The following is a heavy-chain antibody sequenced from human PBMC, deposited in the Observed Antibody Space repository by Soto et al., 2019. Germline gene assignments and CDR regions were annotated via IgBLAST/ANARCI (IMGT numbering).Heavy chain of an antibody. CDR2: IVPMLGTP. J-gene: IGHJ6*02. CDR1: GGTFDKFI. D-gene: IGHD3-10*01. CDR3: ARNGTYGSSRSHYSGMDV. Sequence: VKVSCKASGGTFDKFIMNWVRQTPGRGLEWMGGIVPMLGTPTYAEKFKGRVRISATGSATTTYMEVTSLRSEDTAIYYCARNGTYGSSRSHYSGMDVWGQGTTVTVSS. V-gene: IGHV1-69*16.